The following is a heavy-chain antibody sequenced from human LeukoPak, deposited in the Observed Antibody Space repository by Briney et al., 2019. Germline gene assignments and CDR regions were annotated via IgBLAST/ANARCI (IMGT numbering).Heavy chain of an antibody. J-gene: IGHJ4*02. D-gene: IGHD3-10*01. Sequence: GGSLRLSCAASGFTFSSYSMNWVRQAPGKWLEWVSSISSSSSYIYYADSVKGRFTISRDNAKNSLYLQMNSLRAEDTAVYYCARVGYCGSGTFDYWGQGTLVTVSS. CDR1: GFTFSSYS. CDR2: ISSSSSYI. CDR3: ARVGYCGSGTFDY. V-gene: IGHV3-21*01.